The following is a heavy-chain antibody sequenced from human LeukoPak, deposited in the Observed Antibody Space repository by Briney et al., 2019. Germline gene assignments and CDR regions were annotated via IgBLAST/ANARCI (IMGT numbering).Heavy chain of an antibody. D-gene: IGHD5-18*01. V-gene: IGHV1-2*02. CDR1: GYTFTGYY. CDR2: INPNNDGT. Sequence: ASVKVSCKASGYTFTGYYMHWVRQAPGQGLECIGWINPNNDGTDYAQRFQGRVTMTRDTSISTAYMELSGLKSDDTAVYFCARRGYSYAPDYWGQGTLVTVSS. CDR3: ARRGYSYAPDY. J-gene: IGHJ4*02.